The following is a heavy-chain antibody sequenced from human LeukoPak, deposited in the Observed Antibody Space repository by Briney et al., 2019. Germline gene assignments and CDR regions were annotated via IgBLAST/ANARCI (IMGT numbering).Heavy chain of an antibody. CDR1: GFTFSSYG. Sequence: GGSLRLSCAASGFTFSSYGMHWVRQAPGKGLEWVAVICYDGSNKYYADSVKGRFTISRDNSKNTLYLQMNSLRAEDTAVYYCARAPQGASLFDYWGQGTLVTVSS. V-gene: IGHV3-33*01. CDR2: ICYDGSNK. J-gene: IGHJ4*02. CDR3: ARAPQGASLFDY.